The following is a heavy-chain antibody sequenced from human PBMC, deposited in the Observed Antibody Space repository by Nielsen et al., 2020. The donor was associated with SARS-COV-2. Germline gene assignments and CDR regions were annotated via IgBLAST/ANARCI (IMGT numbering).Heavy chain of an antibody. CDR2: ISSSSSTI. D-gene: IGHD3-3*01. CDR3: TSYYRITIFGVVHNWFDP. V-gene: IGHV3-48*01. J-gene: IGHJ5*02. Sequence: GESLKISCAASGFTFSSYAMHWVRQAPGKGLEWVSYISSSSSTIYYADSVKGRFTISRDNAKNSLYLQMNSLKTEDTAVYYCTSYYRITIFGVVHNWFDPWGQGTLVTVSS. CDR1: GFTFSSYA.